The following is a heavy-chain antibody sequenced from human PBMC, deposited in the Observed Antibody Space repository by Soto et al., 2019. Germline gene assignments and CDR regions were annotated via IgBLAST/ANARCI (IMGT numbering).Heavy chain of an antibody. Sequence: PVKVSCKASGYTFNTYGSSWLRHAPGQGLEWMGRIIAILGIANYAQKFQGRVTITADKSTSTAYMELSSLRSEDTAVYYCARALMVRGVTNWFDPWGQGTLVTVSS. D-gene: IGHD3-10*01. CDR1: GYTFNTYG. V-gene: IGHV1-69*04. CDR2: IIAILGIA. CDR3: ARALMVRGVTNWFDP. J-gene: IGHJ5*02.